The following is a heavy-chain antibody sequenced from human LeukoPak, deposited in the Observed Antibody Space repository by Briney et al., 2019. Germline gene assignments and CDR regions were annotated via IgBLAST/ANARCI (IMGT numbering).Heavy chain of an antibody. CDR2: ISGSGGST. CDR3: ARTDRPPSYYYYYMDV. CDR1: GFTFSSYG. Sequence: GGTLRLSCAASGFTFSSYGMSWVRQAPGKGLEWVSAISGSGGSTYYADSVKGRFTISRDNSKNTLYLQMNSLRAEDTAVYYCARTDRPPSYYYYYMDVWGKGTTVTVSS. J-gene: IGHJ6*03. V-gene: IGHV3-23*01.